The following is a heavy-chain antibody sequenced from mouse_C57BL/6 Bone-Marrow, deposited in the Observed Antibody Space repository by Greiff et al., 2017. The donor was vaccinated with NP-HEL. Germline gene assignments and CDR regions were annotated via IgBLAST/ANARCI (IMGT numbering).Heavy chain of an antibody. CDR1: GFNIKDDY. Sequence: VQLQQSGAELVRPGASVKLSCTASGFNIKDDYMHWVKQRPEQGLEWIGWIDPENGDPDYASKFQGKATITADTSSNTAYLQLSSRTSEDTAVYYCTRFITTVARDYFDYWGQGTTLTVSS. J-gene: IGHJ2*01. CDR2: IDPENGDP. V-gene: IGHV14-4*01. D-gene: IGHD1-1*01. CDR3: TRFITTVARDYFDY.